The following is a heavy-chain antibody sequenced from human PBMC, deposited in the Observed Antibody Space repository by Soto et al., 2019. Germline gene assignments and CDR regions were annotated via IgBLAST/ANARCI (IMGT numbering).Heavy chain of an antibody. Sequence: QVQLVQSGAEERKPGASVRISCKASGYIFTSYIIHWVRQAPGQGLEWMGWISTVDGNTKYSQKFQGRINITADTSASTVHMNLSSLRSEDTAIYFCAGEDYDLLTGYYIRWDWFDPWGQGTLVTVSS. V-gene: IGHV1-3*05. CDR1: GYIFTSYI. CDR3: AGEDYDLLTGYYIRWDWFDP. J-gene: IGHJ5*02. CDR2: ISTVDGNT. D-gene: IGHD3-9*01.